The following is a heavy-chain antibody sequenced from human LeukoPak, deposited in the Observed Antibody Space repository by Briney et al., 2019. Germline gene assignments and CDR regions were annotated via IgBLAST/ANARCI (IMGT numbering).Heavy chain of an antibody. CDR2: IYYSGST. Sequence: SETLSLTCTVSGGSISSSSYYWGWIRQPPGKGLEWIGSIYYSGSTYYNPSLKSRVTISVDTSKNQFSLKLSSVTAADTAVYYCARGDEGADYWGQGTLVTVSS. V-gene: IGHV4-39*07. D-gene: IGHD3-16*01. J-gene: IGHJ4*02. CDR1: GGSISSSSYY. CDR3: ARGDEGADY.